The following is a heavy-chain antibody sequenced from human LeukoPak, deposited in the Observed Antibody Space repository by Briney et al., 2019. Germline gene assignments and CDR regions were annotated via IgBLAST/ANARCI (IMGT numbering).Heavy chain of an antibody. CDR3: ARFPYYDFWSGQNWFDP. CDR1: GGSISSGDYY. V-gene: IGHV4-30-4*08. J-gene: IGHJ5*02. D-gene: IGHD3-3*01. Sequence: PSETLSLTCTVSGGSISSGDYYWSWIRQPPGKGLEWIGYIYYSGSTYYNPSLKSRVTISVDTSKNQFSLKLSSVTAADTAVYYCARFPYYDFWSGQNWFDPWGQGTLVTVSS. CDR2: IYYSGST.